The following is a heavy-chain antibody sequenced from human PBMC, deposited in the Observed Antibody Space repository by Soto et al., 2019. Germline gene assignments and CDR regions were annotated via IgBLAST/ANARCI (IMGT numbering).Heavy chain of an antibody. CDR2: IWHDGGNK. Sequence: PRGSLSFSCAASGFTFSSYGMHWVRQAPGKGLEWVAFIWHDGGNKFYAESVKGRFTISRDKSKNTLYLQMTSLSAEDTAMYYCARDGDVNTVFGNVYWSQGP. CDR3: ARDGDVNTVFGNVY. D-gene: IGHD3-3*01. CDR1: GFTFSSYG. J-gene: IGHJ4*02. V-gene: IGHV3-33*01.